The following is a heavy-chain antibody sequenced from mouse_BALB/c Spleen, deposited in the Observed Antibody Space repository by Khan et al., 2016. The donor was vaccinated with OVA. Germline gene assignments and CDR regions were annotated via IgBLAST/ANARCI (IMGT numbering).Heavy chain of an antibody. CDR2: IYPGDGDT. Sequence: VELQQSGAELVRPGSSVKISCKASGYAFSNYWMNWVKQRPGQGLEWIGQIYPGDGDTSFNGKFRGKATLTADKSSSTAYMQLSSLTSEDSAVYFCARSGCGYFAYWGQGTLVTVSA. D-gene: IGHD1-2*01. CDR3: ARSGCGYFAY. V-gene: IGHV1-80*01. J-gene: IGHJ3*01. CDR1: GYAFSNYW.